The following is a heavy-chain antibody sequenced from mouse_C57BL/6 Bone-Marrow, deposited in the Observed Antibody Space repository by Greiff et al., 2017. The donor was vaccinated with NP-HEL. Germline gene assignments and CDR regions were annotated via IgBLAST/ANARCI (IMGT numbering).Heavy chain of an antibody. D-gene: IGHD1-1*01. CDR2: ISNGGGST. CDR3: ARHNYYGSSFDY. CDR1: GFTFSDYY. Sequence: EVQVVESGGGLVQPGGSLKLSCAASGFTFSDYYMYWVRQTPEKRLEWVAYISNGGGSTYYPDTVKGRFTISRDNAKNTLYLQMSRLKSEDTAMYYCARHNYYGSSFDYWGQGTTLTVSS. J-gene: IGHJ2*01. V-gene: IGHV5-12*01.